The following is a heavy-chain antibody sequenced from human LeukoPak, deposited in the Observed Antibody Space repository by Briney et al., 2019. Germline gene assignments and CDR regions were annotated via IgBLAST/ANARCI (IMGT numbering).Heavy chain of an antibody. D-gene: IGHD3-10*01. CDR3: ASSLWFGELSPYYFDY. CDR2: INTNTGNS. CDR1: GYTFTSYA. J-gene: IGHJ4*02. Sequence: ASVKVSCKASGYTFTSYAMNWVRQAPGQGLEWMGWINTNTGNSTYAQGFTGRFVFSLDTSVSTAYLQISSLKAEDTAVYYCASSLWFGELSPYYFDYWGQGTLVTVSS. V-gene: IGHV7-4-1*02.